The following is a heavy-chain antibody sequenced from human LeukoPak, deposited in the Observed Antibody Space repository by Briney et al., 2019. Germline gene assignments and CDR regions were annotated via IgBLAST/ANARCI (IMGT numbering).Heavy chain of an antibody. Sequence: GGSLRLSCAASGFTVSSNYMSWVRQAPGKGLEWVSVIYSGGTTYYADSVKGRFTISRDNSKNTVYLQMNSLRAEDTAVYFCARWRYYDSSGHYYYFDYWGQGTLVTVSS. CDR1: GFTVSSNY. CDR2: IYSGGTT. V-gene: IGHV3-53*01. CDR3: ARWRYYDSSGHYYYFDY. D-gene: IGHD3-22*01. J-gene: IGHJ4*02.